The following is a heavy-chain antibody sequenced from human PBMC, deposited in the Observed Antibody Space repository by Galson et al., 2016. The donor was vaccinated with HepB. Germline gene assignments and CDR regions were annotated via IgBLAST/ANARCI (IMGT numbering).Heavy chain of an antibody. J-gene: IGHJ4*02. CDR1: GFTFSSYA. CDR2: LSGSGGST. V-gene: IGHV3-23*01. CDR3: ARVRRGSGGYNDY. Sequence: SLRLSCAASGFTFSSYAMSWVRQAPGKGLEWVSVLSGSGGSTYYADSVRGRSTISRDNSKNTLYPQMNSLRAENTAVYFCARVRRGSGGYNDYWGQGTLVTVSS. D-gene: IGHD6-19*01.